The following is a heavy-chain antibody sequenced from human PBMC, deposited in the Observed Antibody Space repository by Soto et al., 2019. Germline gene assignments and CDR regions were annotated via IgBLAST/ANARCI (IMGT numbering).Heavy chain of an antibody. J-gene: IGHJ6*02. CDR2: ISAYNGNT. Sequence: QVQLVQSGAEVKKPGASVKVSCKASGYTFTSYGISWVRQAPGQGLEWMGWISAYNGNTNYAQKLQGRVIMTTDTSTSTAYMELRSLRSDDTAVYYCAIVVDPIWFGELPYGMDVWGQGTTVTVSS. CDR1: GYTFTSYG. CDR3: AIVVDPIWFGELPYGMDV. V-gene: IGHV1-18*01. D-gene: IGHD3-10*01.